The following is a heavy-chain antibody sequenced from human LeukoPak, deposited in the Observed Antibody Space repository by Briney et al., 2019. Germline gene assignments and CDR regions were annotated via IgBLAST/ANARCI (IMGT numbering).Heavy chain of an antibody. CDR2: INPNSGGT. J-gene: IGHJ1*01. D-gene: IGHD3-22*01. V-gene: IGHV1-2*02. Sequence: GASVKVSCKASGYTFTGYYMHWVRQAPGQGLEWMGWINPNSGGTNYAQKFQGRVTMTRDTSISTAYMELSRLRSDDTVVYYCARGAKGGLITMIVVVTTDAEYFQHWGQGILVTVSS. CDR3: ARGAKGGLITMIVVVTTDAEYFQH. CDR1: GYTFTGYY.